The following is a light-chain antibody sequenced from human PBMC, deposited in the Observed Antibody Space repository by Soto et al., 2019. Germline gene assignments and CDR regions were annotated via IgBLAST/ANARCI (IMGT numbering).Light chain of an antibody. V-gene: IGKV3-20*01. J-gene: IGKJ2*01. Sequence: EIVLTQSPGTLSLSPGERATLSCRASQSVSSSYLAWDQQKPGQGTRLLIYGASSRATGITDRFSGSGSGTEVILTIRRLEPEDFAVYYCLQYGSSRGTYTFGQGTKLEIK. CDR3: LQYGSSRGTYT. CDR1: QSVSSSY. CDR2: GAS.